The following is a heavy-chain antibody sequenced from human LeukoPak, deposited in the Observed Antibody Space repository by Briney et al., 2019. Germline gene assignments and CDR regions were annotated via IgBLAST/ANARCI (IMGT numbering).Heavy chain of an antibody. J-gene: IGHJ5*02. V-gene: IGHV4-34*01. CDR2: INHSGST. CDR1: GGSCYCYY. CDR3: ARGPPGVVVAVGISWFDP. D-gene: IGHD2-2*01. Sequence: PAEPLSLTCGVCGGSCYCYYWSWIRQPPEKGLEWIGEINHSGSTKYNPSLKSRVTISIDTSKTQFSLKLSSVCAADTGVYYCARGPPGVVVAVGISWFDPWGQGTLFTVS.